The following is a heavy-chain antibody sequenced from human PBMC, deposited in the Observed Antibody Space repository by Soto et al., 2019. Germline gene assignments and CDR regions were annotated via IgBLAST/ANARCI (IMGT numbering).Heavy chain of an antibody. D-gene: IGHD6-19*01. CDR1: GFTFDDYA. CDR2: ISWNSGSI. V-gene: IGHV3-9*01. J-gene: IGHJ3*02. Sequence: GGSLRLSCAASGFTFDDYAMHWVRQAPGKGLEWVSGISWNSGSIGYADSVKGRFTISRDNAKNSLYLQMNSLRAEDTALYYCAKDVSSGWPPSAFDIWGQGTMVTVSS. CDR3: AKDVSSGWPPSAFDI.